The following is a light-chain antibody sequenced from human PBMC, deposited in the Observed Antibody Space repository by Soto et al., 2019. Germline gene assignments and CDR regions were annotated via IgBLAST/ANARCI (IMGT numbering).Light chain of an antibody. Sequence: EILLTQSPGTLSVSLGERATLSCKASQTLTDSYLAWYHLKPGQAPRLVIYGASVLATVIPDMFSCSGPGTYFRLTISSVAPEDFCVSFWQHHGESPRFVFGPGTTLDVK. J-gene: IGKJ3*01. CDR3: QHHGESPRFV. CDR2: GAS. V-gene: IGKV3-20*01. CDR1: QTLTDSY.